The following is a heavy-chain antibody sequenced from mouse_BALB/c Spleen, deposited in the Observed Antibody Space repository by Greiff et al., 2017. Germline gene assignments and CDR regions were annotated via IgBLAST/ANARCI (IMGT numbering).Heavy chain of an antibody. D-gene: IGHD2-2*01. V-gene: IGHV2-2*02. Sequence: VQLQQSGPGLVQPSQSLSITCTVSGFSLTSYGVHWVRQSPGKGLEWLGVIWSGGSTDYNAAFISRLSISKDNSKSQVFFKMNSLQANDTAIYYCARKGDGYDEGFAYWGQGTLVTVSA. CDR1: GFSLTSYG. CDR3: ARKGDGYDEGFAY. J-gene: IGHJ3*01. CDR2: IWSGGST.